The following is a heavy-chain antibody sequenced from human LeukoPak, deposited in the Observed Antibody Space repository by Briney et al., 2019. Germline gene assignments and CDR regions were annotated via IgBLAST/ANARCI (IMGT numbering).Heavy chain of an antibody. CDR2: ISNVGSST. Sequence: GGSLRLSCAASGLTFSSSWMHWVRQAPGKGLVWVSRISNVGSSTNYADSVKGRFTISRDNAKNTLYLQMNSLRAEDTAVYYCARGRSPTLGYFDLWGRGTLVTVSS. V-gene: IGHV3-74*01. CDR3: ARGRSPTLGYFDL. J-gene: IGHJ2*01. D-gene: IGHD1-26*01. CDR1: GLTFSSSW.